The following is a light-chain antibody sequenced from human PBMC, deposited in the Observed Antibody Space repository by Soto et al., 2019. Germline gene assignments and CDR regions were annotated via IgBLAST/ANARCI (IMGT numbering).Light chain of an antibody. CDR3: QSYDTSTVV. V-gene: IGLV6-57*04. J-gene: IGLJ2*01. CDR2: EDN. CDR1: SGSIASNS. Sequence: NFMLTQPHSVSESPGQTVTISCTRSSGSIASNSVQWYQQRPGSAPTTVIYEDNQRPSGVPDRFSGSTDGSSNSASLTISGLQTEDEADYYCQSYDTSTVVFGGGTNVTVL.